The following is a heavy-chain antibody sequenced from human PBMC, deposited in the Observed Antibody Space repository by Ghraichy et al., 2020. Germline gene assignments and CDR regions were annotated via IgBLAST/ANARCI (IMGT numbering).Heavy chain of an antibody. Sequence: GESLNISCKGSGYSFTSYWIGWVRQMPGKGLDWMGIIYPGDSNTRYSPSFQGQVTISADKSISTAYLQWSSLKASDTAIYYCARHISGSSWYPDAFDIWGQGTVVTVSS. CDR2: IYPGDSNT. CDR3: ARHISGSSWYPDAFDI. D-gene: IGHD6-13*01. V-gene: IGHV5-51*01. CDR1: GYSFTSYW. J-gene: IGHJ3*02.